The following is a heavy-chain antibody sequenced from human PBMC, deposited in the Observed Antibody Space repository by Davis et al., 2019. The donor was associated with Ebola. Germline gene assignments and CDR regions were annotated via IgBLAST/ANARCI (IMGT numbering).Heavy chain of an antibody. V-gene: IGHV3-23*01. CDR3: ARLGRLSDAFDI. CDR2: ITNTGSST. Sequence: PGGSLRLSCAASGFTFSSYAMSWVRQAPGKGLEWVSAITNTGSSTYSADSVKGRFTISRDNSKNTLYLQMNSLRAEDTAVYYCARLGRLSDAFDIWGQGTMVTVSS. CDR1: GFTFSSYA. J-gene: IGHJ3*02. D-gene: IGHD4-17*01.